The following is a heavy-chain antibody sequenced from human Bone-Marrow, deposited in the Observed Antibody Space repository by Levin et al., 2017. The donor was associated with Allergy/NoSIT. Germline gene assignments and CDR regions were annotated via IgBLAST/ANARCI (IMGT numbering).Heavy chain of an antibody. Sequence: SCAASGFTFSDKYMSWIRQAPGKGLEWLSYISSSGSTIYYADSVKGRFTISRDNAKNSVVLQMDSLSADDTAVYYCARTAVTNRYYYFDLWGRGTLVTVSS. J-gene: IGHJ2*01. CDR3: ARTAVTNRYYYFDL. CDR1: GFTFSDKY. CDR2: ISSSGSTI. D-gene: IGHD4-17*01. V-gene: IGHV3-11*01.